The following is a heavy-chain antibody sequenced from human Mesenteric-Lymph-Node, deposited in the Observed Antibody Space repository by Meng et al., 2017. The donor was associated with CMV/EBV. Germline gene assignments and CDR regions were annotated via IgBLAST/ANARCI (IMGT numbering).Heavy chain of an antibody. CDR2: ISWNSGSL. Sequence: GGSLRLSCVASGFTYNDYAMHWVRQAPGKGLEWVSGISWNSGSLAYADSVKGRFTISRDNAKNSLYLQINSLRAEDTAFYYCTKGHSDFWSGPDYWGQGTQVTVSS. D-gene: IGHD3-3*01. V-gene: IGHV3-9*01. CDR1: GFTYNDYA. J-gene: IGHJ4*02. CDR3: TKGHSDFWSGPDY.